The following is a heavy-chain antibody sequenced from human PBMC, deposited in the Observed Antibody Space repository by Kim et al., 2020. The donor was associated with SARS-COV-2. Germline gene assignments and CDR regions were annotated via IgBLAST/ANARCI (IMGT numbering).Heavy chain of an antibody. D-gene: IGHD3-10*01. Sequence: LKSRVPISVDTSKNQFSLKLSSVTAADTAVYYCARLSPNYGSGRSPPFDPWGQGTLVTVSS. J-gene: IGHJ5*02. CDR3: ARLSPNYGSGRSPPFDP. V-gene: IGHV4-39*01.